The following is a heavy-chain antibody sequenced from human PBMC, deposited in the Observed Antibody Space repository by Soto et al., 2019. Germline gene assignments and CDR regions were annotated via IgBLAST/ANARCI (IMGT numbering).Heavy chain of an antibody. V-gene: IGHV4-4*02. D-gene: IGHD6-13*01. CDR3: ARASQAQPLPD. J-gene: IGHJ4*02. Sequence: QVQLQESGPGLVKPSGTLCLICFVYGASISSSNWWSWVRQPPGKGLEWVGDIYHSGSTNYNPSFKSRVTISVDKSKNQFSLKLSSVTAADTAVYYCARASQAQPLPDWGQGTLVTVSS. CDR1: GASISSSNW. CDR2: IYHSGST.